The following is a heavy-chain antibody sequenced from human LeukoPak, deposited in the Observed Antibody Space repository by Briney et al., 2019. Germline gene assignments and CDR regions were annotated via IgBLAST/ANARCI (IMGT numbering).Heavy chain of an antibody. CDR3: ARGRAMVTDAFDI. CDR2: INHSGSS. D-gene: IGHD5-18*01. V-gene: IGHV4-34*01. J-gene: IGHJ3*02. CDR1: GGSFSGYY. Sequence: PSETLSLTCAVYGGSFSGYYWSWIRQSPGKGLEWIGEINHSGSSNNNLSLKSRVTMSVDTSKNQFFLKLTSVTAADTAVYYCARGRAMVTDAFDIWGQGTVVTVSS.